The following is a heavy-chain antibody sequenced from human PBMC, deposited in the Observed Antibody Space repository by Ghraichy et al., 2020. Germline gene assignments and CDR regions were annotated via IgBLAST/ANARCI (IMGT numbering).Heavy chain of an antibody. Sequence: SQTLSLTCAVYGGSFSGYYWSWIRQPPGKGLEWIGEINHSGSTNYNPSLKSRVTISVDTSKNQFSLKLSSVTAADTAVYYCARLGYCSGGSCYWSPRGYYYYGMDVWGQGTTVTVSS. CDR2: INHSGST. CDR3: ARLGYCSGGSCYWSPRGYYYYGMDV. V-gene: IGHV4-34*01. J-gene: IGHJ6*02. CDR1: GGSFSGYY. D-gene: IGHD2-15*01.